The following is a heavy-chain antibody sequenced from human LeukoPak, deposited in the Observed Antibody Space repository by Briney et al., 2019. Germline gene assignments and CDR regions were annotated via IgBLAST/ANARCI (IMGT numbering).Heavy chain of an antibody. V-gene: IGHV3-21*01. CDR1: GFTVGGYS. J-gene: IGHJ4*02. CDR2: ISASSSYI. Sequence: GGSLILSCAAAGFTVGGYSMNRIRQAAGKVLDSAPSISASSSYIYYADSVKGRFTISRDNAKNSLYLQMNSLRAEDTAVYYCARRAGYNYYFDYWGQGALVTVCS. D-gene: IGHD5-24*01. CDR3: ARRAGYNYYFDY.